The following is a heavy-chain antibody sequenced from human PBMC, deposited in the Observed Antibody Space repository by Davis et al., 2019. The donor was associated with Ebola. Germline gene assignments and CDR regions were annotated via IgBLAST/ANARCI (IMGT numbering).Heavy chain of an antibody. J-gene: IGHJ6*02. CDR1: GGSVSSGSYY. V-gene: IGHV4-61*01. CDR3: ARVDGDYSLRYYYYYGMDV. CDR2: IYYSGRT. Sequence: MPSETLSLTCTVSGGSVSSGSYYWSWIRQPPGKGLEWIGYIYYSGRTNYNPSLKSRVTISVDTSKNQFSLKLSSVTAADTAVYYCARVDGDYSLRYYYYYGMDVWGQGTTVTVSS. D-gene: IGHD4-17*01.